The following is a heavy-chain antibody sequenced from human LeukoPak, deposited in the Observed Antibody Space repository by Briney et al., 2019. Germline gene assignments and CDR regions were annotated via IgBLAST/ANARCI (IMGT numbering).Heavy chain of an antibody. Sequence: GGSLRLSCAASGFSFAGYTMHWVRQAPGKGLEWVSLFSWDGINTYYADSVKGRFTISRDNSKNSLYLQMNSLRAEDTAVYYCAREKRGYSGYYYYMDVWGKGTTVTISS. CDR2: FSWDGINT. V-gene: IGHV3-43*01. CDR1: GFSFAGYT. D-gene: IGHD5-12*01. CDR3: AREKRGYSGYYYYMDV. J-gene: IGHJ6*03.